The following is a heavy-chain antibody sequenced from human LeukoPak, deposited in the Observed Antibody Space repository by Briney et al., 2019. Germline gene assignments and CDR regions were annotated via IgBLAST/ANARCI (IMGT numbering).Heavy chain of an antibody. CDR3: ARDYYDGSAYYSYYEY. J-gene: IGHJ4*02. Sequence: PGGSLRLSCAASGFTVSSKYMSWVRQAPGKGLEWVPTLYSNGNTYYADSVKGRSTISRDNSKNTLSLQMNSLRAEDTAVYYCARDYYDGSAYYSYYEYWGQGTLVTVSS. CDR2: LYSNGNT. CDR1: GFTVSSKY. D-gene: IGHD3-22*01. V-gene: IGHV3-53*01.